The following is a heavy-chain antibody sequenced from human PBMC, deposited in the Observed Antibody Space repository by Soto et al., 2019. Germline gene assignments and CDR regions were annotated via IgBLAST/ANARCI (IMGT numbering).Heavy chain of an antibody. D-gene: IGHD2-21*02. CDR2: IYYSGST. V-gene: IGHV4-61*01. CDR3: AREVAYCGGDCYSQVYYYYYGMDV. J-gene: IGHJ6*02. CDR1: GGSVISGSYY. Sequence: SETLSLTCTFSGGSVISGSYYWSWIRQPPGKGLEWIGYIYYSGSTNYNPSLKSRVTISVDTSKNQFSLKLSSVTAADTAVYYCAREVAYCGGDCYSQVYYYYYGMDVWGQGTTVTVSS.